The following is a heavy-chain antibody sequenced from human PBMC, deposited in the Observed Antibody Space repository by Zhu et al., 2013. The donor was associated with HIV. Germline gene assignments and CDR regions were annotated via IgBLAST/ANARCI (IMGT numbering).Heavy chain of an antibody. CDR1: GGTFNNYV. Sequence: QVELVQSGAEVKKPGSSVNVSCKASGGTFNNYVISWVRQAPGQGLEWMGGIIPIFETPNYAQKFQGRVTITADKFTGTAHMELSSLRSDDTAVYYCARADRVVIDYWGQGTLGHRL. J-gene: IGHJ4*02. D-gene: IGHD2-21*01. CDR2: IIPIFETP. V-gene: IGHV1-69*06. CDR3: ARADRVVIDY.